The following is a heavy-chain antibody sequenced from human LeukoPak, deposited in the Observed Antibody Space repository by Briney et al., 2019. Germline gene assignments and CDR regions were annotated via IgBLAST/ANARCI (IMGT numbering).Heavy chain of an antibody. V-gene: IGHV3-23*01. J-gene: IGHJ4*02. CDR3: ATTLDVMTTVTTLKFDY. D-gene: IGHD4-17*01. Sequence: GGSLRLSSAAPRFTFSSYAMSWVRHAPRKGREWVSAISGSDGRTYYADPVKGRFIISRDNSKNTLYLQMNSLRAEDTAVYYCATTLDVMTTVTTLKFDYWGQGTLVTVSS. CDR2: ISGSDGRT. CDR1: RFTFSSYA.